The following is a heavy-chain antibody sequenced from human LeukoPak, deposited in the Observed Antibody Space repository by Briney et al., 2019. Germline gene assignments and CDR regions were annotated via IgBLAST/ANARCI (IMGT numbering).Heavy chain of an antibody. CDR2: IYPGDSDT. Sequence: ESLKNSCKGSGYSFTSYWIGWVRQMPGKGLEWMGIIYPGDSDTRYSPSFQGQVTISADKSISTAYLQWSSLKASDTAMYYCARHPYSSGWYGDYWGQGTLVTVSS. D-gene: IGHD6-19*01. CDR3: ARHPYSSGWYGDY. V-gene: IGHV5-51*01. CDR1: GYSFTSYW. J-gene: IGHJ4*02.